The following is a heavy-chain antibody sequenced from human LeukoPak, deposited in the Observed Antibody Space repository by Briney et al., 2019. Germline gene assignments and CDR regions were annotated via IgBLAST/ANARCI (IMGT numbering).Heavy chain of an antibody. Sequence: GGSLRLSCAASGFTFSDYYMSWIRQAPGKGLEWVSYISSSGSTIYYADSVKGRFTISRDNAKNSLYLQMNSLRAEDTAVYYCARDVWSSSSSYDCWGQGTLVTVSS. CDR3: ARDVWSSSSSYDC. V-gene: IGHV3-11*01. CDR2: ISSSGSTI. CDR1: GFTFSDYY. D-gene: IGHD6-13*01. J-gene: IGHJ4*02.